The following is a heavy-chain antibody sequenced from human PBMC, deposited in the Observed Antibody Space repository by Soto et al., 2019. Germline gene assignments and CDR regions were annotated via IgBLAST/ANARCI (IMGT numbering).Heavy chain of an antibody. CDR2: IYSGGAT. CDR3: AKLGPYGSEGCSFGYNWIDP. D-gene: IGHD3-10*01. CDR1: GFSVSSSH. J-gene: IGHJ5*02. Sequence: EVQLVDSGGGLIQPGGSLRLSCAASGFSVSSSHMIWVRQAPGKGLEWVSVIYSGGATYYAVSVKGRFTISRDRSKNTGCRRMVGMRTEGTAVYHCAKLGPYGSEGCSFGYNWIDPWGQGTLVTVSS. V-gene: IGHV3-53*01.